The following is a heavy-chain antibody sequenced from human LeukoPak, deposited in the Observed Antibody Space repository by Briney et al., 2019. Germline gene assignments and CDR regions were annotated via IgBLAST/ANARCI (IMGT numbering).Heavy chain of an antibody. CDR2: FDPEDGET. J-gene: IGHJ4*02. V-gene: IGHV1-24*01. D-gene: IGHD4-17*01. CDR3: ATGGFGGDYEDLFDY. Sequence: GASVKVSCNVSGYTLTELSMHRVRQAPGKGLEWMGGFDPEDGETIYAQKFQGRVTMTEDTSTDTAYMELSSLRSEDTAVYYCATGGFGGDYEDLFDYWGQGTLVTVSS. CDR1: GYTLTELS.